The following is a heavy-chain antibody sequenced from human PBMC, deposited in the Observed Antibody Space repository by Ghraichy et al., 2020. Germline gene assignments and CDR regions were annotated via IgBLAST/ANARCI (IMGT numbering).Heavy chain of an antibody. CDR3: ARRAYGDYEFDY. CDR2: IYYSGST. Sequence: SDTLSLTCTVSGGSISSSSYYWGWIRQPPGKGLEWIGSIYYSGSTYYNPSLKSRVTISVDTSKNQFSLKLSSVTAADTAVYYCARRAYGDYEFDYWGQGTLVTVSS. J-gene: IGHJ4*02. CDR1: GGSISSSSYY. D-gene: IGHD4-17*01. V-gene: IGHV4-39*01.